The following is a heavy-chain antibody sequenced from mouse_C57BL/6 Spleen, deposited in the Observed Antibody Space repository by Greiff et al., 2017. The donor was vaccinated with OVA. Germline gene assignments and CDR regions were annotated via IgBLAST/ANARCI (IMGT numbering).Heavy chain of an antibody. J-gene: IGHJ2*01. D-gene: IGHD2-4*01. CDR1: GYTFTSYW. Sequence: VQLQQPGAELVKPGASVKLSCKASGYTFTSYWMHWVKQRPGQGLEWIGMIHPNSGSTNYNEKFKIKATLTVDKSSSTAYMQLSSLTSEDSAVYYCARGTYYDYDVDYWGQGTTLTVSS. V-gene: IGHV1-64*01. CDR3: ARGTYYDYDVDY. CDR2: IHPNSGST.